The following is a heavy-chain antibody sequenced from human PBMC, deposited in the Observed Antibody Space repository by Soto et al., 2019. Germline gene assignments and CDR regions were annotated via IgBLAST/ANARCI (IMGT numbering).Heavy chain of an antibody. D-gene: IGHD6-6*01. CDR2: ISAYNGNT. Sequence: ASVKVSCKASGYTFTSYGISWVRQAPGQGLEWMGRISAYNGNTNYAQKLQGRVTMTTDTSTSTAYMELRSLRSDDTAVYYCARLSDSRPSSGMDVWGQGTTVTVSS. J-gene: IGHJ6*02. CDR3: ARLSDSRPSSGMDV. V-gene: IGHV1-18*01. CDR1: GYTFTSYG.